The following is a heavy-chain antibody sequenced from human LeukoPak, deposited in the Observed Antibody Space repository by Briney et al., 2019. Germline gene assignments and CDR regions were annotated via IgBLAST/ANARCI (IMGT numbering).Heavy chain of an antibody. Sequence: PSETLSLTCTVSGGSISVSSYYWGWIRQPPGKGLEWIGSIYYSGSTYYNPSLKSRVTISVDTSKNQFSLNLSSVTAADTAVYYCVRSYGDNSGIVDYWGQGTLVTVSS. CDR2: IYYSGST. CDR3: VRSYGDNSGIVDY. J-gene: IGHJ4*02. V-gene: IGHV4-39*07. D-gene: IGHD4-23*01. CDR1: GGSISVSSYY.